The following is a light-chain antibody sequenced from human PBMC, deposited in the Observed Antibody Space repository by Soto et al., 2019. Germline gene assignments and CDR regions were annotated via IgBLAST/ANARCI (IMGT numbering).Light chain of an antibody. J-gene: IGKJ2*01. CDR1: QSISSW. V-gene: IGKV1-5*03. CDR3: QQYNSYPIL. CDR2: KAS. Sequence: DIQMTQSPSTLSASVGDRVTITCRASQSISSWLAWYQQKPGKAPKLLIYKASSLESGVPSRFSGSGSGTEFTLTISSLPPDDFATYYCQQYNSYPILFGQGTKLEIK.